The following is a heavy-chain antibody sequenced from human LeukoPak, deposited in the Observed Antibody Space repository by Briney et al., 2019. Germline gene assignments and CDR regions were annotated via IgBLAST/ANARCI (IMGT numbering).Heavy chain of an antibody. CDR2: IYYSGST. CDR1: GGSISSGGYY. CDR3: ARLGGDSHYYYYMDV. J-gene: IGHJ6*03. Sequence: SETLSLTCTVSGGSISSGGYYWSWIRQHPGKGLEWIGYIYYSGSTYYNPSLKSRVTISVDTSKNQFSLKLSSVTAADTAVYYCARLGGDSHYYYYMDVWGQGTTVTVSS. D-gene: IGHD2-21*02. V-gene: IGHV4-31*03.